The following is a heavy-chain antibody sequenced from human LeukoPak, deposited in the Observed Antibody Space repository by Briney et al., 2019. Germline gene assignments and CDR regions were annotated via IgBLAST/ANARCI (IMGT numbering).Heavy chain of an antibody. CDR3: ASFGRGYSYGSLFDY. CDR1: GFTFSSYS. D-gene: IGHD5-18*01. V-gene: IGHV3-21*01. Sequence: GGSLRLSCAAPGFTFSSYSMNWVRQAPGKGLEWVSSISSSSSYIYYADSVKGRFTISRDNAKNSLYLQMNSLRAEDTAVYYCASFGRGYSYGSLFDYWGQGTLVTVSS. J-gene: IGHJ4*02. CDR2: ISSSSSYI.